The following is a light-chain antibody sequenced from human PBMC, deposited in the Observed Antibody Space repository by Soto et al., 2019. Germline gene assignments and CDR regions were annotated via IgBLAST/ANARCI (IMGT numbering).Light chain of an antibody. CDR1: TSNIESHS. Sequence: QSVLTQPPSASGTPGQRITIFCYGSTSNIESHSVNWFQQVPGTAPKLLINTNNQRPSGVPERFSASKSGASASLAINGLQSEDEATYYCATWDDSRKGVFGTGTKVTVL. V-gene: IGLV1-44*01. J-gene: IGLJ1*01. CDR2: TNN. CDR3: ATWDDSRKGV.